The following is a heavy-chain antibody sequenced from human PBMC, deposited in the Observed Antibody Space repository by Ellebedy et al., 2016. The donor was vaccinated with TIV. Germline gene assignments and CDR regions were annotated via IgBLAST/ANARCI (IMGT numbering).Heavy chain of an antibody. CDR1: GFTFSSYA. CDR2: ISAGGGIT. J-gene: IGHJ5*02. Sequence: GGSLRLSCAASGFTFSSYAMHWVRQAPGKGLEWVSAISAGGGITYYADSVKGRFTISRDNSNNTSSLQMSSLRAEDTAVYHCARDCKSGKFCFTSWGQGTLATVSS. D-gene: IGHD3-10*01. CDR3: ARDCKSGKFCFTS. V-gene: IGHV3-23*01.